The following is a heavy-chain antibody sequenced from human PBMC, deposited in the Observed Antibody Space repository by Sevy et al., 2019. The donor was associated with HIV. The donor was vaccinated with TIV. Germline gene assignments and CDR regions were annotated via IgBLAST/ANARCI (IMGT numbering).Heavy chain of an antibody. J-gene: IGHJ3*02. CDR3: ARHPDSSGYYYEGAFDI. CDR1: GGSISSSSYY. V-gene: IGHV4-39*01. Sequence: SETLSLTCTVSGGSISSSSYYWGWIRQPPGKGLEWIGSIYYSGSTYYNPSLKSRVTISVDTSKNQFSLKLSSVTAAETVVYYCARHPDSSGYYYEGAFDIWGQGTMVTVSS. CDR2: IYYSGST. D-gene: IGHD3-22*01.